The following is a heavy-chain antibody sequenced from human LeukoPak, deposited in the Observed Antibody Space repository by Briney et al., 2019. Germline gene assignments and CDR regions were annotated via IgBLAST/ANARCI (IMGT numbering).Heavy chain of an antibody. J-gene: IGHJ4*02. CDR2: IYYSGST. Sequence: SEALSLTCTVSGDSISYSTYYWGWIRQPPGKGLEYIGNIYYSGSTYYNPSPKSRVTISVDTSKNQFSLKLSSVTAADTAVYYCARLLNYDSSGYYGYYFDYWGQGTLVTVSS. D-gene: IGHD3-22*01. CDR1: GDSISYSTYY. V-gene: IGHV4-39*01. CDR3: ARLLNYDSSGYYGYYFDY.